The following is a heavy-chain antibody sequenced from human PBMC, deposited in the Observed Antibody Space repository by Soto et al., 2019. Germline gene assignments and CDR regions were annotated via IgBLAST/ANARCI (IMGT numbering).Heavy chain of an antibody. CDR1: GFTFSSYA. D-gene: IGHD1-26*01. Sequence: EVQLLESGGGLVQPGGSLRLSCAASGFTFSSYAMSWVRQAPGKGLEWVSAISGSGGSTYYADSVKGRFTISRDNSKNSLFLHMNSLRDEDTAVYYCARDSTDADSGSYSGDYWGQGTLVTVSS. J-gene: IGHJ4*02. CDR3: ARDSTDADSGSYSGDY. CDR2: ISGSGGST. V-gene: IGHV3-23*01.